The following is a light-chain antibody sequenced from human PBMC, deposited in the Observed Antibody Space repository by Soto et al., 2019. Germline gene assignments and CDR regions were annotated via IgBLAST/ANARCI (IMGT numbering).Light chain of an antibody. CDR2: KAS. J-gene: IGKJ1*01. CDR1: QGISSY. Sequence: IQLTQSPSSLSASVGDRVTINCRASQGISSYLAWYQQKPGKAPKILIYKASTLKSGVPSRFSGSGSGTEFTLTISSLQPEDFATYYCQELNSYPRTFGPGTKVDIK. V-gene: IGKV1-9*01. CDR3: QELNSYPRT.